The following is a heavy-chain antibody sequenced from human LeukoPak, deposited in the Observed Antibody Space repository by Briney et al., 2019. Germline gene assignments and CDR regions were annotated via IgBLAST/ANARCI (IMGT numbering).Heavy chain of an antibody. D-gene: IGHD3-10*01. CDR1: GGSISSYY. V-gene: IGHV4-59*08. Sequence: SETLSLTCTVSGGSISSYYWSWIRQPPGKGLEWIGYIYYSGSTNYNPSPKSRVTISVDTSKNQFSLKLSSVTAADTAVYYCARSYYGSGSPPYGMDVWGQGTTVTVSS. CDR2: IYYSGST. CDR3: ARSYYGSGSPPYGMDV. J-gene: IGHJ6*02.